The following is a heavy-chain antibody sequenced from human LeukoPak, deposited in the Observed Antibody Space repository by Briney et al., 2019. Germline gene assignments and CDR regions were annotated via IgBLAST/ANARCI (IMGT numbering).Heavy chain of an antibody. V-gene: IGHV4-61*02. D-gene: IGHD2-2*01. CDR3: ARGVVVVPAVYYYGMDV. J-gene: IGHJ6*02. Sequence: SQTLSLTCTVSGGSISSGSYYWSWIRQPAGKGLEWIGRIYTSGSTNYNPSLKSRVTISVDTSKNQFSLKLSSVTAADTAVYYCARGVVVVPAVYYYGMDVWGQGTTVTVSS. CDR1: GGSISSGSYY. CDR2: IYTSGST.